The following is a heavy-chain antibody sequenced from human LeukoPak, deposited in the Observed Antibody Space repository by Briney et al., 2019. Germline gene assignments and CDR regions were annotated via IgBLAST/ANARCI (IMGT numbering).Heavy chain of an antibody. V-gene: IGHV3-7*03. D-gene: IGHD1-26*01. CDR2: MKEDGSDI. Sequence: GGSLRLSCAVSGFSFGMSTMTWVRQAPGKGPEWVAKMKEDGSDIHYVDSVKGRFTISRDNSKNTLYLQMNSLRAEDTAVYYCAKDLRVRWELRAETFFDYWGQGTLVTVSS. CDR1: GFSFGMST. J-gene: IGHJ4*02. CDR3: AKDLRVRWELRAETFFDY.